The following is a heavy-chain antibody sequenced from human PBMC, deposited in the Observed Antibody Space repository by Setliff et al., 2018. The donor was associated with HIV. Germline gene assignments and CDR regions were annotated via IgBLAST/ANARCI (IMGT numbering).Heavy chain of an antibody. V-gene: IGHV1-2*06. J-gene: IGHJ4*02. D-gene: IGHD5-12*01. CDR3: ARESRDIVATSPLDY. Sequence: VASVKVSCKASGYTFTDYYMHWVRQAPGQGLEWMGRINPNSGGTNYAQKFQGRVTMTRDTSISTAYMELSRLISDDTAVYYCARESRDIVATSPLDYWGQGTLVTVSS. CDR1: GYTFTDYY. CDR2: INPNSGGT.